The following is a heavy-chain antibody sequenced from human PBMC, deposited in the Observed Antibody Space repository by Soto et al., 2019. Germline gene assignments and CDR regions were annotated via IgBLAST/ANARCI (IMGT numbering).Heavy chain of an antibody. V-gene: IGHV4-31*03. CDR3: ARDAPGVAPS. CDR2: INYRGTT. CDR1: GGSIINGDTY. D-gene: IGHD2-15*01. Sequence: QVQLQESGPGLVQPSQTLSLTCTVSGGSIINGDTYLNWIRQHPEKGLEWMGYINYRGTTNYNPALKSRILISIDTSKNQFSLRLTSVTAADTAVYYCARDAPGVAPSWGQGTLVTVSS. J-gene: IGHJ5*02.